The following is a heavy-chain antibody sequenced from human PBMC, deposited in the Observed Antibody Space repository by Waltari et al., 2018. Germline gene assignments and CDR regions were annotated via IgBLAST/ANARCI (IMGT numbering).Heavy chain of an antibody. V-gene: IGHV4-59*01. CDR2: VYYRGTT. D-gene: IGHD3-10*01. J-gene: IGHJ6*02. CDR1: GGSLGATF. Sequence: QVQLPESGPGLVKSSETLSLPCSVSGGSLGATFWLWVRQSPGMELGWIGYVYYRGTTSYNPSLKSRVTISIDTSKNQFSLKLNSVTAADTAIDYCARMYYYDYYYGMDVWGQGTTVIVSS. CDR3: ARMYYYDYYYGMDV.